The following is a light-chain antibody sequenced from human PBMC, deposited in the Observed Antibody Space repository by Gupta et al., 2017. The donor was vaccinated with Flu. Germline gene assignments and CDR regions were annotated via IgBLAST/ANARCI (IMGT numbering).Light chain of an antibody. J-gene: IGKJ2*01. CDR3: QQDYNYLET. Sequence: PSTLTASVGDRVTITCRASQSIRDWLAWYQQKPGKAPKLLIYMASTLESGVPSRFSGSGYGTEFTLTISSLQPDDFATYYCQQDYNYLETFGQGTRVEMK. V-gene: IGKV1-5*03. CDR2: MAS. CDR1: QSIRDW.